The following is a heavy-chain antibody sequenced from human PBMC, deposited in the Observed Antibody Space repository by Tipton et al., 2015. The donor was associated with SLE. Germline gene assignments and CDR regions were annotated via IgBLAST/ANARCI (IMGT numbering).Heavy chain of an antibody. CDR3: ARDKRMDY. CDR1: GFTVSSNY. Sequence: SLRLSCAAPGFTVSSNYMSWVRQAPGKGLEWVSVIYSGGSTYYADSVKGRFTISRDNSKNTLYLQMNSLRAEDTAVYYCARDKRMDYWGQGTLVTVSS. J-gene: IGHJ4*02. V-gene: IGHV3-66*01. D-gene: IGHD6-25*01. CDR2: IYSGGST.